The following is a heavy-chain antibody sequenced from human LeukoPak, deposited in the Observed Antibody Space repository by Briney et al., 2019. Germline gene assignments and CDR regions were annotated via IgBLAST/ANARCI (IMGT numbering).Heavy chain of an antibody. CDR3: AKGGGYSNGLFDS. Sequence: GGSLRLSCTASGFTFGSYAMSWVRQAPGRGLEWVSAISASVSNTYYADSVRGRFTISRDNSKSTLYLQMNRLRAEDTAVYYGAKGGGYSNGLFDSWGQGTLVTVSS. J-gene: IGHJ4*02. D-gene: IGHD6-19*01. CDR2: ISASVSNT. V-gene: IGHV3-23*01. CDR1: GFTFGSYA.